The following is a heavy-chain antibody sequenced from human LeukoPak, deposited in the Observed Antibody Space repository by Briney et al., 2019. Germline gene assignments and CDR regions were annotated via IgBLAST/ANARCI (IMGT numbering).Heavy chain of an antibody. V-gene: IGHV3-23*01. Sequence: GGSLRLSCDPSGFTFGSHAMYWVRQAPGKGLEWVAGIFGSGGSPHYGDSVKGRFTISRGNSRNTVYLQINSVRADDTAVYYCGKTTVGYSSGQKPAWPVDYWGQGTLVTVTS. CDR1: GFTFGSHA. D-gene: IGHD5-18*01. CDR3: GKTTVGYSSGQKPAWPVDY. CDR2: IFGSGGSP. J-gene: IGHJ4*02.